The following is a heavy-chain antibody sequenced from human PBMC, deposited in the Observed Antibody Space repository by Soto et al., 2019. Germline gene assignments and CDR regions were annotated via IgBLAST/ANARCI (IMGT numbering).Heavy chain of an antibody. V-gene: IGHV1-18*01. CDR3: ARVVPGAEAWFGP. J-gene: IGHJ5*02. CDR2: ISLYSDGA. Sequence: ASVKVSCKTSGYTFSNYGITWVRQAPGQPLEWLGWISLYSDGANYAQKFQGRVSMTTDTSTTPAYMELRSLRSDDTAVYYCARVVPGAEAWFGPWGQGTLSPSPQ. CDR1: GYTFSNYG. D-gene: IGHD2-2*01.